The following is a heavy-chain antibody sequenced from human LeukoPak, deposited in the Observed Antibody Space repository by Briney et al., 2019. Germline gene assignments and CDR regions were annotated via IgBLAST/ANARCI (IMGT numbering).Heavy chain of an antibody. CDR1: GGSISSYY. CDR3: ARAGVRGVHFDY. J-gene: IGHJ4*02. D-gene: IGHD3-10*01. CDR2: IYYSGST. V-gene: IGHV4-59*01. Sequence: SESLSLTCTVSGGSISSYYWSWIRQPPVKGLEWIGYIYYSGSTNYNHSLKSRVTISVDTSKNQFSLKLSSVTAADTAVYYCARAGVRGVHFDYWGQGTLVTVSS.